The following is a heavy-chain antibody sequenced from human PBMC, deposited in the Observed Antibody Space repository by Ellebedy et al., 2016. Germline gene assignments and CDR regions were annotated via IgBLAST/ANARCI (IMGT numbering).Heavy chain of an antibody. CDR1: GGTFSSFV. CDR3: AKKDSGSGQLHFDY. CDR2: IIPMFGTA. D-gene: IGHD2-2*01. V-gene: IGHV1-69*13. Sequence: SVKVSXXASGGTFSSFVISWVRQAPGQGLEWMGGIIPMFGTANYAQKFQGRVTITADESTSTAYMELSSLRSEDTAVYYCAKKDSGSGQLHFDYWGQGTLVTVSS. J-gene: IGHJ4*02.